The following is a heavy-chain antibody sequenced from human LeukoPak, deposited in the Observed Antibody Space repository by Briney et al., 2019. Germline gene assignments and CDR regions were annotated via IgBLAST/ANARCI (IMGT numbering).Heavy chain of an antibody. CDR2: IRYDGSNK. V-gene: IGHV3-30*02. CDR1: GFTFSSYG. Sequence: GGSLRLSCAASGFTFSSYGMHWVRQAPGKGLGWVAFIRYDGSNKYYADSVKGRFTISRDNSKNTLYLQMNSLRAEDTAVYYCAKIYSNYPYYYYMDVWGKGTTVTVSS. D-gene: IGHD4-11*01. CDR3: AKIYSNYPYYYYMDV. J-gene: IGHJ6*03.